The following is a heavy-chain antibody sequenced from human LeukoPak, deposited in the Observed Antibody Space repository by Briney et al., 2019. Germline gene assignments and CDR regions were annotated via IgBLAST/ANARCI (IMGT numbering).Heavy chain of an antibody. CDR1: GGSFSGYY. V-gene: IGHV4-34*01. D-gene: IGHD1-26*01. Sequence: PSEPLSLTCAVYGGSFSGYYWSWIRQPPGKGLEWIGEINHSGSTNYNPSLESRVTISVDTSKNQFSLKLSSVTAADTAVYYCARTGFYSGSYYGFVFAFDIWGQGTMVTVSS. J-gene: IGHJ3*02. CDR3: ARTGFYSGSYYGFVFAFDI. CDR2: INHSGST.